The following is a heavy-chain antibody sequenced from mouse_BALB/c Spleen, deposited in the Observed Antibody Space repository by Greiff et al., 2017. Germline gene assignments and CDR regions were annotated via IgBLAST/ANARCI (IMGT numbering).Heavy chain of an antibody. D-gene: IGHD2-14*01. Sequence: VQLVESGAELVRPGTSVKISCKASGYTFTNYWLGWVKQRPGHGLEWIGDIYPGGGYTNYNEKFKGKATLTADTSSSTAYMQLSSLTSEDSAVYFCARGGYDKDFDYWGQGTTLTVSS. CDR2: IYPGGGYT. CDR1: GYTFTNYW. CDR3: ARGGYDKDFDY. V-gene: IGHV1-63*02. J-gene: IGHJ2*01.